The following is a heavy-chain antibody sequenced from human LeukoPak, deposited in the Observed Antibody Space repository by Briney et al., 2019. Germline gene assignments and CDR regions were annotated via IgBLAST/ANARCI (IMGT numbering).Heavy chain of an antibody. CDR1: GGTFSSYA. V-gene: IGHV1-69*05. J-gene: IGHJ2*01. D-gene: IGHD2-8*02. CDR3: ARGPKRVVSQNWYFDL. Sequence: GASVKVSCKASGGTFSSYAISWVRQAPGQGLEWMGGIIPIFGTANYAQKFQGRVTITTDESTSTAYMELSSLRSEDTAVYYCARGPKRVVSQNWYFDLWGRGTLVTVSS. CDR2: IIPIFGTA.